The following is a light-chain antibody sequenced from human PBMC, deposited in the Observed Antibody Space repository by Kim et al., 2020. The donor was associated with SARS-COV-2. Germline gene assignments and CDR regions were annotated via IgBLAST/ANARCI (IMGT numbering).Light chain of an antibody. CDR1: KLEDKY. CDR3: QAWDSSSAHYV. V-gene: IGLV3-1*01. Sequence: SYELTQPPSVSVSPGQTASITCSGDKLEDKYTYWYQQKPGQSPVVVIYQDKKRPSGIPERFSGSNSGNTATLTISGTQPVDEADYYCQAWDSSSAHYVFGTGTKVTVL. J-gene: IGLJ1*01. CDR2: QDK.